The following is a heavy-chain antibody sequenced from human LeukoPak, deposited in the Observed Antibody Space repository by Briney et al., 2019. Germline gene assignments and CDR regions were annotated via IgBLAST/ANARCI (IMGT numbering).Heavy chain of an antibody. CDR2: INPNSGGT. CDR3: ARVGWFGELLPPWYYYGMDV. CDR1: GYTFTGYY. Sequence: ASVKVSCKASGYTFTGYYMHWVRQAPGQGLEWMGWINPNSGGTNYAQKFQGRVTMTRDTSISTAYMELGRLRSDDTAVYYCARVGWFGELLPPWYYYGMDVWGQGTTVTASS. D-gene: IGHD3-10*01. J-gene: IGHJ6*02. V-gene: IGHV1-2*02.